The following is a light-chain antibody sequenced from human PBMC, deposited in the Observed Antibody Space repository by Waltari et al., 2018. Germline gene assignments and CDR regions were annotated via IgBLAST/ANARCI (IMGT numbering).Light chain of an antibody. V-gene: IGKV3-15*01. Sequence: EKVMTQSPAPLSVSPGARATLSCRASQKISTNLAWYQQKPGQAPRLLIYGASTRATGIPARFSGSGSGTEFTLSISSLQSEDFAIYYCQQYNNWPRTFGQGTKVEIK. J-gene: IGKJ1*01. CDR3: QQYNNWPRT. CDR1: QKISTN. CDR2: GAS.